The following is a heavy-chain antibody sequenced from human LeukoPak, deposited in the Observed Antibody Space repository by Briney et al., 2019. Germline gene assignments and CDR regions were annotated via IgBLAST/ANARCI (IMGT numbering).Heavy chain of an antibody. Sequence: GGSLRLSCAASGFTFSSYSMNWVRQAPGKGLEWVSYTSSSSSTIYYADSVKGRLTISRDNAKNSLYLQMNSLRAEDTAVYYCARDQVGDSYDFWSGYYTPNYFDYWGQGTLVTVSS. D-gene: IGHD3-3*01. CDR3: ARDQVGDSYDFWSGYYTPNYFDY. J-gene: IGHJ4*02. V-gene: IGHV3-48*01. CDR2: TSSSSSTI. CDR1: GFTFSSYS.